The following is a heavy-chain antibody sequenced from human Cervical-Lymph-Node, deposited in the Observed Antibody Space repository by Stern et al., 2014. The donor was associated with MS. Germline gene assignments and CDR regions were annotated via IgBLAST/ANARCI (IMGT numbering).Heavy chain of an antibody. CDR3: GKDLHTWSADR. D-gene: IGHD1-20*01. J-gene: IGHJ5*02. CDR1: GFPFPNYA. Sequence: EVQLVESGGGLVQPGGSLRLSCAASGFPFPNYAMTWVRQAPGKGLEWVSGSGSDGGTHYADSVRVRFTISRDNSKNMLYLQMNSLRDEDTAVYYCGKDLHTWSADRWGQGTLVTVSS. V-gene: IGHV3-23*04. CDR2: SGSDGGT.